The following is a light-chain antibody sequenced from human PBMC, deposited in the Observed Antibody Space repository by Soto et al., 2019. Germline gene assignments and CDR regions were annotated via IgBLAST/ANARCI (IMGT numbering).Light chain of an antibody. CDR2: STT. Sequence: QAVVTQDPSLTVSPGGTVTLTCASSTGAVTSGYYPNWFQQKPGQPPRALIYSTTYKHSWTPARFSGSLLGGKAALTLSGVQPEDEADYYCLLFYGDGVIFGGGTKLTVL. CDR1: TGAVTSGYY. V-gene: IGLV7-43*01. J-gene: IGLJ2*01. CDR3: LLFYGDGVI.